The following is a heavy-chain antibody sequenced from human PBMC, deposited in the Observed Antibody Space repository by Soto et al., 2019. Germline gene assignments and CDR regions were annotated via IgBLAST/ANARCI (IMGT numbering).Heavy chain of an antibody. D-gene: IGHD6-25*01. CDR1: GYAFTSYY. V-gene: IGHV1-46*04. J-gene: IGHJ4*02. CDR2: INPGDGSP. Sequence: QVQLVQSGAEVKEPGASVTVSCKASGYAFTSYYIHWVRQAPGQGLEWVGIINPGDGSPSYPHNWLGRASMTRNTSTSPAYTDLSSMRSEDTAIYYGTLAAFDYLCQGTEVTVSP. CDR3: TLAAFDY.